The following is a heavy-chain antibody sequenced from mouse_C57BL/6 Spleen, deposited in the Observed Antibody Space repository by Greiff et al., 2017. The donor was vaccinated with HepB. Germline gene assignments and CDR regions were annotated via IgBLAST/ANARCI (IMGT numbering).Heavy chain of an antibody. V-gene: IGHV1-22*01. J-gene: IGHJ3*01. CDR1: GYTFTDYH. D-gene: IGHD2-5*01. CDR3: DRGGRYDSNELAY. CDR2: INPNNGGT. Sequence: EVQLQQSGPELVKPGASVKMSCKASGYTFTDYHIPWLKQSHGKSLEWIGYINPNNGGTNYNQKFKGKATLTVNKSSSTAYLERRSLTSEDSAVYYCDRGGRYDSNELAYWGQGTRVTVSA.